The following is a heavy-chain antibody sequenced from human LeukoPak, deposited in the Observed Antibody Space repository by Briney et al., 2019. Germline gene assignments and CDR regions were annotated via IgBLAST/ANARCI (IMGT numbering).Heavy chain of an antibody. Sequence: SETLSLTCTVSSGSISTSNYYWGWVRQPPGKALEWIGNIFYSGSTYYSPSLKSRVTISLDTSRNQFSLKLNSVTAADTAVYYCARVLRARSRFDPWGQGTLVTVSS. CDR3: ARVLRARSRFDP. V-gene: IGHV4-39*07. J-gene: IGHJ5*02. CDR2: IFYSGST. D-gene: IGHD2-15*01. CDR1: SGSISTSNYY.